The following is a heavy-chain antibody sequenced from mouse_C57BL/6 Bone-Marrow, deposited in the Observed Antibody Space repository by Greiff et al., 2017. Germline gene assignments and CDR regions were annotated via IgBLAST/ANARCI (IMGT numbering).Heavy chain of an antibody. CDR3: ARAYYYGSSYHAMDY. CDR1: GFTFSDYY. V-gene: IGHV5-16*01. D-gene: IGHD1-1*01. CDR2: INYDGSST. J-gene: IGHJ4*01. Sequence: EVHLVESEGGLVQPGSSMKLSCTASGFTFSDYYMAWVRQVPEKGLEWVANINYDGSSTYYLDSLKSRFIISRDNAKNILYLQMSSLKSEDTATYYCARAYYYGSSYHAMDYWGQGTSVTVSS.